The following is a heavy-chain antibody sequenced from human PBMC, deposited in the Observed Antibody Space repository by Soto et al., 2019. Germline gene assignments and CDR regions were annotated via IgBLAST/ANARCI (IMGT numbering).Heavy chain of an antibody. Sequence: QVQLVQSGAEVKKPGSSVKVSCKASGGTFSSYTISWVRQAPGQGLEWMGRIIPILGIANYAQKFQGRVTITADKSTSTAYMELRSLRSEDTAVYYCARDSGYCSSTSCYGGYWGPGTLVTVSS. D-gene: IGHD2-2*01. J-gene: IGHJ4*02. V-gene: IGHV1-69*08. CDR3: ARDSGYCSSTSCYGGY. CDR2: IIPILGIA. CDR1: GGTFSSYT.